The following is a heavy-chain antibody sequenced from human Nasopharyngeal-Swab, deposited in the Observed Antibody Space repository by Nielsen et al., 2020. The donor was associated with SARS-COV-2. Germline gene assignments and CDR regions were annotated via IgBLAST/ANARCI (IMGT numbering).Heavy chain of an antibody. CDR2: INHSGST. D-gene: IGHD3-9*01. CDR3: ARGRYHPTGSLRGFSTLFDY. J-gene: IGHJ4*02. Sequence: SETLSLTCTVSGASITTYYWSWIRQPPGKGLEWIGEINHSGSTNYNPSLKSRVTISVDTSKNQFSLKLSSVTAADTAVYYCARGRYHPTGSLRGFSTLFDYWGQGTLVTVSS. CDR1: GASITTYY. V-gene: IGHV4-34*01.